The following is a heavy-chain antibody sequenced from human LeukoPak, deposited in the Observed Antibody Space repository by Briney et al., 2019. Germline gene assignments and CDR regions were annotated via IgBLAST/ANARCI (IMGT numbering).Heavy chain of an antibody. Sequence: QAGESLKISCAASGFTFSRYALNWARQAPGKGLEWVSTVSVSGGSTYYADSVKGWFTISRDNSENTLYLQMNSLRAEDTAVYYCAKDVKAGSGDYYFDYWGQGTLVTVSS. J-gene: IGHJ4*02. CDR3: AKDVKAGSGDYYFDY. V-gene: IGHV3-23*01. CDR2: VSVSGGST. CDR1: GFTFSRYA. D-gene: IGHD3-3*01.